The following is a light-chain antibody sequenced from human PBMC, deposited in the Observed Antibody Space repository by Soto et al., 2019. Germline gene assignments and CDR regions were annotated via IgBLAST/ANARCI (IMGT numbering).Light chain of an antibody. CDR1: QSISSY. Sequence: DIQMTQSPFSLSASVGDRVTITCRASQSISSYLKWYQRKPGKAPNLVIYGTSSLQSGVPSRFSGSGSGTDFTLTISSPQPEDFATYYCQQNYRTPLTFGQGTKVDI. V-gene: IGKV1-39*01. J-gene: IGKJ1*01. CDR3: QQNYRTPLT. CDR2: GTS.